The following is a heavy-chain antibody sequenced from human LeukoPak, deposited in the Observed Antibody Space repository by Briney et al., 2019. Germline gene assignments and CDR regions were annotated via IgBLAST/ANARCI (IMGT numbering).Heavy chain of an antibody. CDR1: GVSISSSNSY. J-gene: IGHJ4*02. D-gene: IGHD3/OR15-3a*01. CDR3: ARQTGSGLFILP. V-gene: IGHV4-39*01. CDR2: IYYSGNT. Sequence: SETLSLTCTVSGVSISSSNSYGGWIRQPPGKGLEWIGSIYYSGNTYYNASLKSQVSISIDTSKNPFSLRLTSVTAADTAVYYCARQTGSGLFILPGGQGTLVTVSS.